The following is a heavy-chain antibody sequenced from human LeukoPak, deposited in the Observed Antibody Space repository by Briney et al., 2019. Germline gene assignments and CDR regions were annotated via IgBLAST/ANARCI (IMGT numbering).Heavy chain of an antibody. CDR1: GYSFTSYW. Sequence: GESLKISCNGSGYSFTSYWIGWVRQMPGKGVEWMGTIYPGDSDTRYSPSFQGQVTISADKAISTAYLQWSSLKASDTAIYYCARQGGYCTSTNCSGGLDVWGQGTTVTV. J-gene: IGHJ6*02. D-gene: IGHD2-2*01. CDR2: IYPGDSDT. V-gene: IGHV5-51*01. CDR3: ARQGGYCTSTNCSGGLDV.